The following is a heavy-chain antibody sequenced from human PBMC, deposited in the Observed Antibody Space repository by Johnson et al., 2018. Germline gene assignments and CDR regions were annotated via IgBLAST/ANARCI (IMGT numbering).Heavy chain of an antibody. Sequence: QVQLQESGPGLVKPSETLSLTCTVSGGSISRYYWSWIRQPPGKGLEWIGYIYYSGSTDYNPSLKSRVTITVDTSKGHFSLMLSSVPAAATAVYYCAGWRSVLYSGLDHYYYMDVWGKGTTVTVSS. CDR3: AGWRSVLYSGLDHYYYMDV. CDR1: GGSISRYY. V-gene: IGHV4-59*01. CDR2: IYYSGST. D-gene: IGHD2-15*01. J-gene: IGHJ6*03.